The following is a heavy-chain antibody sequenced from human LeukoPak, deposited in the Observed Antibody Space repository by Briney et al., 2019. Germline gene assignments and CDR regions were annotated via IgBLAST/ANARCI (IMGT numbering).Heavy chain of an antibody. D-gene: IGHD2-2*01. CDR2: IRYDGSTK. V-gene: IGHV3-30*02. Sequence: PGGSLRLSCAASGFTFNTYGMHWVRQAPGKELEWVAFIRYDGSTKYHADSVKGRFTISRDNSKNTLYLQMNSLRGEDTAVYYCAKGHPAVNYYFYMDVWGKGTTVTVSS. CDR1: GFTFNTYG. J-gene: IGHJ6*03. CDR3: AKGHPAVNYYFYMDV.